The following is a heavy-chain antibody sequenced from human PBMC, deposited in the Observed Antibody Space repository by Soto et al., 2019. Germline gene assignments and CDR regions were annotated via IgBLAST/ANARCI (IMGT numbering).Heavy chain of an antibody. D-gene: IGHD6-13*01. CDR3: ARDPRPIAAAGTRFDY. V-gene: IGHV4-31*03. Sequence: QVQLQESGPGLVKPSQTLSLTCTVSGGAISSGGYYWRWIRQHPGKGLEGIGYIYYSGRTYYNPSLKSRVTISADTSKNQFSLKLSSVTAADTAVYYCARDPRPIAAAGTRFDYWGQGTLVTVSS. CDR2: IYYSGRT. CDR1: GGAISSGGYY. J-gene: IGHJ4*02.